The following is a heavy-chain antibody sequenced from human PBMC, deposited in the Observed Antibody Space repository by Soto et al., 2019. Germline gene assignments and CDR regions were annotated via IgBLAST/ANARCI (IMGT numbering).Heavy chain of an antibody. Sequence: SETLSLTCTVPGDSISSRSYYWGWIRQPPGKGLEWIGSIYYSGSTYNNPSLRSRVSMSIDTSKDQFSLKLKSVTAADTALYFCARQRTSVVTRAYFDVWGPGALVT. J-gene: IGHJ4*02. CDR3: ARQRTSVVTRAYFDV. D-gene: IGHD2-21*02. V-gene: IGHV4-39*01. CDR2: IYYSGST. CDR1: GDSISSRSYY.